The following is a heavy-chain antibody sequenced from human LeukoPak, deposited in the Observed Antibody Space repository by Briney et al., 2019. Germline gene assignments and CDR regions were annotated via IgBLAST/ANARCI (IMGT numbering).Heavy chain of an antibody. J-gene: IGHJ4*02. CDR1: GGTFSSYA. Sequence: ASVKVSCKASGGTFSSYAISWVRQAPGQGLEWMGGIIPIFGTANYAQKFQGRVTITADKSKSTAYMELSSLRSEDTAVYYCASDYGTRGYFDYWGQGTLVTVSS. CDR3: ASDYGTRGYFDY. D-gene: IGHD4-17*01. CDR2: IIPIFGTA. V-gene: IGHV1-69*06.